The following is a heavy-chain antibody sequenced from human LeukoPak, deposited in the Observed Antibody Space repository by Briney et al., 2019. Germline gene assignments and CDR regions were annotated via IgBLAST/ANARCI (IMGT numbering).Heavy chain of an antibody. V-gene: IGHV3-7*01. CDR2: IKPDGTTK. Sequence: GGSLRLSCAASGFPFSSYSMTWVRQAPGKGLEWVANIKPDGTTKFYVDSVRGRFTISRDNAKNTLYLEMSSLRAEDTAVYHCASDSPHYGMDVWGQGTTVTVSS. J-gene: IGHJ6*02. CDR3: ASDSPHYGMDV. CDR1: GFPFSSYS.